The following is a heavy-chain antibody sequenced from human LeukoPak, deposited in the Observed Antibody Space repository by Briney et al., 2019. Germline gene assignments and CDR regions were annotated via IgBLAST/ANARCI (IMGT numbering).Heavy chain of an antibody. D-gene: IGHD3-3*01. CDR2: ISYDGSNK. CDR3: AREILRRAFDI. Sequence: GGSLRLSCAASGFTFSSYAMHWVRQAPGKGLEWVAVISYDGSNKYYADSVKGRFAISRDNSKNTLYLQMNSLRAEDTAVYYCAREILRRAFDIWGQGTMVTVSS. CDR1: GFTFSSYA. V-gene: IGHV3-30*09. J-gene: IGHJ3*02.